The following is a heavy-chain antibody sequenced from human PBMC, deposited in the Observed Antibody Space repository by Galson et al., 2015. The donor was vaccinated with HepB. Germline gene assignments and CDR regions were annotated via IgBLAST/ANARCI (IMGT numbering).Heavy chain of an antibody. Sequence: SLRLSCAASGFTFSSYSMNWVRQAPGKGLEWVSYISSSSSTIYYADSVKGRFTISRDNAKNSLYLQMNSLRDEDTAVYYCAREKRDGYNYDYFDYWGQGTLVTVSS. CDR2: ISSSSSTI. V-gene: IGHV3-48*02. D-gene: IGHD5-24*01. CDR1: GFTFSSYS. CDR3: AREKRDGYNYDYFDY. J-gene: IGHJ4*02.